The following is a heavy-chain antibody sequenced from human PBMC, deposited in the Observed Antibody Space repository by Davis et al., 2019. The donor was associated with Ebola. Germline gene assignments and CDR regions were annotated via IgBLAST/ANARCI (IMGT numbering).Heavy chain of an antibody. D-gene: IGHD5-24*01. Sequence: HSQTLSLTCAISGDSVSGKSGAWNWIRQSPSRDLEWLGRTYYTSKWYNHYASSVKSRTTINPDTSKNQFSLQLISVTPEDTAVYYCARGWLRTGLDIWGQGTMVIVSS. CDR1: GDSVSGKSGA. V-gene: IGHV6-1*01. CDR3: ARGWLRTGLDI. J-gene: IGHJ3*02. CDR2: TYYTSKWYN.